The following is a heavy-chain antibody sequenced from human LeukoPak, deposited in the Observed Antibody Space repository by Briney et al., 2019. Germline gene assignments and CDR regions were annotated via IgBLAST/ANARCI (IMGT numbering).Heavy chain of an antibody. CDR2: IYYSGST. CDR1: GVSIISSSYD. V-gene: IGHV4-39*01. CDR3: ARHPSRGFDYFAY. Sequence: SETLSLTCTVSGVSIISSSYDWGWIRQPPGKGLEWIGSIYYSGSTYYIPSLKSRVTISLDTSKNQFSLKLSSVTAADTAVYSCARHPSRGFDYFAYWGQGKLVTVSS. D-gene: IGHD3-10*01. J-gene: IGHJ4*02.